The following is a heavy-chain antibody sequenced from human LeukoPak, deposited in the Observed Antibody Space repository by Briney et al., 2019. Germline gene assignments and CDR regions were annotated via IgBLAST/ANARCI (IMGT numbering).Heavy chain of an antibody. CDR1: EFTFSNYA. CDR3: AKANSGSYPWLDP. D-gene: IGHD1-26*01. V-gene: IGHV3-23*01. CDR2: ISGSGGST. Sequence: PGGSLRLSCAASEFTFSNYAMSWVRQAPGKGLEWVSAISGSGGSTYYADSVRGRFTISRDNSKNTLYLQMNSLRAEDTAVYYCAKANSGSYPWLDPWGQGTLVTVSS. J-gene: IGHJ5*02.